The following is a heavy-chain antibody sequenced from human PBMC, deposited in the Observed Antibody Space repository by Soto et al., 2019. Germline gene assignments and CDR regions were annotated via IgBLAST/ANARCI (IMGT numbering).Heavy chain of an antibody. CDR3: ARGYAVNWHTPHY. V-gene: IGHV4-34*01. Sequence: QVQLQQWGAGLLKPSETLSLTCAVYDGSFSGFYWSWIRQPPGKGLEWIGEINHIGITNYNPSLKSRVTISVDTSKNQFSLKPNSMTAADTAVYYCARGYAVNWHTPHYWGQGTLVTVSS. D-gene: IGHD4-4*01. CDR1: DGSFSGFY. J-gene: IGHJ4*02. CDR2: INHIGIT.